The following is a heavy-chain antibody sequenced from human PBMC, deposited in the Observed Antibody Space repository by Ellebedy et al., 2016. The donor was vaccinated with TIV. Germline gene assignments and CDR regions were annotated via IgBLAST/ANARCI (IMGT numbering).Heavy chain of an antibody. V-gene: IGHV5-51*01. Sequence: GESLKISCKGSGNSFTNYWIGWVRQMPGKGLEWMGTIYPGDSNTRSSPSFQGQVTISADKSISTAYLQWSSLKASDRAMYYCARQSQGGGESGVFDIWGQGTLLTVSS. CDR1: GNSFTNYW. CDR3: ARQSQGGGESGVFDI. D-gene: IGHD3-16*01. J-gene: IGHJ3*02. CDR2: IYPGDSNT.